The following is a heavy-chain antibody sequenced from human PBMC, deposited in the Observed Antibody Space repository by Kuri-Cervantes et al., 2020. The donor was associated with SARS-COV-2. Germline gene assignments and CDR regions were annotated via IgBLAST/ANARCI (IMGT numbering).Heavy chain of an antibody. J-gene: IGHJ4*02. CDR2: IYYSGST. CDR1: GGSFSGYY. D-gene: IGHD6-19*01. CDR3: ARLVSSGWYAFDY. Sequence: GSLRLSCAVYGGSFSGYYWSWIRQPPGKGLEWIGYIYYSGSTYYNPSLKSRVTISVDTSKNQFSLKLSSVTAADTAVYYCARLVSSGWYAFDYWGQGTLVTVSS. V-gene: IGHV4-59*08.